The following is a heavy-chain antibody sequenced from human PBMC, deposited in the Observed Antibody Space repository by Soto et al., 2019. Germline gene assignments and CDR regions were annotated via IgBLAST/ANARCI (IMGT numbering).Heavy chain of an antibody. Sequence: EVQLVESGGGLVQPGGSLRLSCAGSGFTFSNYWMNWVRQTPGKGLEWVANIKQDGSAKNYVESVKGRFTISRDNAKNLVYLQTNSLRAADTAVYYCAGGTGWVHDYWGQGTLVTVSS. D-gene: IGHD1-1*01. CDR1: GFTFSNYW. V-gene: IGHV3-7*04. CDR2: IKQDGSAK. CDR3: AGGTGWVHDY. J-gene: IGHJ4*02.